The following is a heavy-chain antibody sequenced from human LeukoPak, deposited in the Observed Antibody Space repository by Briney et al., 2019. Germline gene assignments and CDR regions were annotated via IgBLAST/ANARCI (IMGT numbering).Heavy chain of an antibody. Sequence: GGSLRLSCAASGFTFSSYAMSWVRQAPGKGLEWVSAISGSGGSTYYADSVKGRFTISRDNSENTLYLQMNSLRAEDTAVYHCAKDLRTGLVVIGFDYWGQGTLVTVSS. V-gene: IGHV3-23*01. CDR3: AKDLRTGLVVIGFDY. CDR1: GFTFSSYA. CDR2: ISGSGGST. J-gene: IGHJ4*02. D-gene: IGHD3-22*01.